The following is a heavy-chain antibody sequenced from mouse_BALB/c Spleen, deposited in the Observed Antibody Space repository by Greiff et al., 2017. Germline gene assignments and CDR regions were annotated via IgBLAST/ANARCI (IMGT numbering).Heavy chain of an antibody. Sequence: DVKLQESGPSLVKPSQTLSLTCSVTGDSITSGYWNWIRKFPGKKLEYMGYISYSGSTYYYPSLKSRIFITRNTSKNQYYLQLNSVTTEDTATYYCARLRLDYYAMDYWGQGTSVTVSS. CDR2: ISYSGST. V-gene: IGHV3-8*02. CDR1: GDSITSGY. D-gene: IGHD1-2*01. CDR3: ARLRLDYYAMDY. J-gene: IGHJ4*01.